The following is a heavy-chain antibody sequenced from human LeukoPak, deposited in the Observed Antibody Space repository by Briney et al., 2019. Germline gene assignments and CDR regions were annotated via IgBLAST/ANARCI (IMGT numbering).Heavy chain of an antibody. CDR1: GGSISSYY. Sequence: PSETLSLTCTVSGGSISSYYWSWIRQPPGTGLEWIGYIYYSGSTNYNPSLKSRVTISVDTSKNQFSLKLSSVTAADTAVYYCAREGVAGTLDYWGQGTLVTVSS. CDR3: AREGVAGTLDY. V-gene: IGHV4-59*01. D-gene: IGHD6-19*01. J-gene: IGHJ4*02. CDR2: IYYSGST.